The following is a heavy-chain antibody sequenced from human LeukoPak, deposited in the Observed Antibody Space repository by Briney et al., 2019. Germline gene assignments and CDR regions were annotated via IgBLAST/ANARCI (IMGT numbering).Heavy chain of an antibody. V-gene: IGHV3-33*01. Sequence: GRSLRLSCVASGYTFSSYGMHWVRQAPGKGLQWVAVIWYDESKKYYTDSVKGRFTISRDVSKNTLYLQMNSLRAEDSAMYYCARDGGIGLDYWGQGTLVTVSP. D-gene: IGHD2-21*01. CDR3: ARDGGIGLDY. CDR2: IWYDESKK. J-gene: IGHJ4*02. CDR1: GYTFSSYG.